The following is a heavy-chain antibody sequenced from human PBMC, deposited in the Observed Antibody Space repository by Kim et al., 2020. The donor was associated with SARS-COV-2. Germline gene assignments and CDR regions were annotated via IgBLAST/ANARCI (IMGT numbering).Heavy chain of an antibody. Sequence: ASVKVSCKASGYTFTSYAMHWVRQAPGQRLEWMGWINAGNGNTKYSQKFQGRVTITRDTSASTAYMELSRLRSEDTAVYYFGRDQGIYCSSTSCRWGMDVGGQGNTVTLPS. J-gene: IGHJ6*02. CDR1: GYTFTSYA. D-gene: IGHD2-2*01. V-gene: IGHV1-3*01. CDR2: INAGNGNT. CDR3: GRDQGIYCSSTSCRWGMDV.